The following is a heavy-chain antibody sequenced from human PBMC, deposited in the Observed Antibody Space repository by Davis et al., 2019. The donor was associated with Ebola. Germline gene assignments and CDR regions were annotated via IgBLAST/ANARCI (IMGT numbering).Heavy chain of an antibody. CDR1: GFSVSGKY. CDR2: FYTDERT. D-gene: IGHD4-17*01. V-gene: IGHV3-53*01. J-gene: IGHJ2*01. Sequence: GESLKISCEVSGFSVSGKYMSWVRQAPGKGPEWVAVFYTDERTYYADSVKGRFTVSRDNSENMLYLQMSTLRVEDTAVYYCARHVDGDFWYFDLWGHGTRVTVSS. CDR3: ARHVDGDFWYFDL.